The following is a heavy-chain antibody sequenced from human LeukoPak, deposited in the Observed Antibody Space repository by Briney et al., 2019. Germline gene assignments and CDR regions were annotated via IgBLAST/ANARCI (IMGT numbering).Heavy chain of an antibody. CDR1: GFTFSSYS. CDR2: ISSSSSTI. Sequence: GGSLRLSCAASGFTFSSYSMNWVRQAPGKGLEWVSYISSSSSTIYYADSVKGRFTISRDNAKNSLYLQMNSLRAEDTAVYYCARHTGGDYYGMDVWGQGTTVTVSS. D-gene: IGHD1-1*01. J-gene: IGHJ6*02. CDR3: ARHTGGDYYGMDV. V-gene: IGHV3-48*04.